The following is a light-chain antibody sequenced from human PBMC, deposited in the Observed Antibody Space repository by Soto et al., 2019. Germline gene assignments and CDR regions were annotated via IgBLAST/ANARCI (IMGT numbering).Light chain of an antibody. CDR3: QQYNNWPPLT. CDR2: DAS. Sequence: EILITQSPATLSVSPGERATLSCRASQSLSFNLAWYQQKPGQAPSLLIYDASTRATGIPARFSGSGSGTEFTLTISSLQSKDFATYYCQQYNNWPPLTFGGGTKVDIK. J-gene: IGKJ4*01. CDR1: QSLSFN. V-gene: IGKV3D-15*01.